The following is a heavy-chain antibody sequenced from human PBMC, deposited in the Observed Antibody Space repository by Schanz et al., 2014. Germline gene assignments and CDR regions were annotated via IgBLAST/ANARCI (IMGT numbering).Heavy chain of an antibody. CDR1: GFSFSDYG. J-gene: IGHJ3*01. V-gene: IGHV3-30*03. CDR3: ARDGGRDGYNLAFDV. Sequence: QVQLVESGGGVVQPGRSLRLSCAGSGFSFSDYGMHWVRQAPGRGLEWVAVISYHGSERYYADSVKGRFIISRDSSKNTLFLQMNSLRAEDTAVYFCARDGGRDGYNLAFDVWGQGTLVTVSS. CDR2: ISYHGSER. D-gene: IGHD5-12*01.